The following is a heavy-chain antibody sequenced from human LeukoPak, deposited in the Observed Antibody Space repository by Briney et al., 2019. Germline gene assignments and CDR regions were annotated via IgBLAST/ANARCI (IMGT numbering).Heavy chain of an antibody. Sequence: GGSLRLSCAASGFTFSDAWISWVRQAPGQGLEWVSGITGSGGNTYYADSVKGRFTISRDNSKNTLYLQMDGLRVEDTAVYYCAKEGRSLQTYWGQGTLVTVSS. CDR3: AKEGRSLQTY. CDR2: ITGSGGNT. V-gene: IGHV3-23*01. J-gene: IGHJ4*02. CDR1: GFTFSDAW. D-gene: IGHD5-24*01.